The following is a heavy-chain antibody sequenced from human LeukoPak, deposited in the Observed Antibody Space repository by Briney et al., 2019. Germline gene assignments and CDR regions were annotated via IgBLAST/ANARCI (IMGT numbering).Heavy chain of an antibody. Sequence: PGRSLRLSCAASEFTFSNYAMHWVRQAPGKGLEWVAVISYHGTNENYADSVKGRFTISRDNAENPLYLQMNSLRAEDTAVYYCAIHPYYYDSSGSLKGDYWGQGTLVTVSS. D-gene: IGHD3-22*01. CDR2: ISYHGTNE. V-gene: IGHV3-30-3*01. J-gene: IGHJ4*02. CDR3: AIHPYYYDSSGSLKGDY. CDR1: EFTFSNYA.